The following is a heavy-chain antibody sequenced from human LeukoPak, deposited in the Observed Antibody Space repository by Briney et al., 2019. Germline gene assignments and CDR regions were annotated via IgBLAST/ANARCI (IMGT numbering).Heavy chain of an antibody. J-gene: IGHJ4*02. CDR1: GGXISSYY. D-gene: IGHD6-19*01. CDR2: IYTSGNT. Sequence: SETLSLTCTVSGGXISSYYCNWIRQPAGKGLEWLGRIYTSGNTNYNPSLKSRVTMSVDTSKNQFSLKLSSVTAADTAVYYCARDPGYSSGPPRIFDYWGQGTLVTVSS. CDR3: ARDPGYSSGPPRIFDY. V-gene: IGHV4-4*07.